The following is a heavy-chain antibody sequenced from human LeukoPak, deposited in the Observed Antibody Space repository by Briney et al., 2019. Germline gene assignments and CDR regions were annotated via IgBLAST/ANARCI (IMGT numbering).Heavy chain of an antibody. V-gene: IGHV4-39*07. J-gene: IGHJ2*01. Sequence: PSETLSLTCTVSGGSISSSSYYWGWIRQPPGKGLEWIGEINQGGGTNYNPSLKSRVSISVDASKKQFSLRLNSVTAADTATYFCARTPVVTLGVIVRRWFFHLWGRGTLVTVSS. D-gene: IGHD3-10*01. CDR1: GGSISSSSYY. CDR3: ARTPVVTLGVIVRRWFFHL. CDR2: INQGGGT.